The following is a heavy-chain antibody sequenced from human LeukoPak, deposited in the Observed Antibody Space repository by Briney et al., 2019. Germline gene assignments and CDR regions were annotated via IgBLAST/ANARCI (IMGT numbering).Heavy chain of an antibody. CDR1: GYTFTSSG. J-gene: IGHJ4*02. D-gene: IGHD5-18*01. CDR3: AREGDSYGYDY. V-gene: IGHV1-18*01. Sequence: ASVRVSCTAYGYTFTSSGISWVREAPGHGLEWMGWISAYNGNTNYAQKLQGRVTMTTDTSTSTAYMELRSLRSDDTAVYYCAREGDSYGYDYWGQGTLVTVSS. CDR2: ISAYNGNT.